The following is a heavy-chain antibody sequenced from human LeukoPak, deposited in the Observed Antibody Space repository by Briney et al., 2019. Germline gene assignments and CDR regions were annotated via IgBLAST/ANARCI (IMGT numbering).Heavy chain of an antibody. CDR1: GFPFSDYY. V-gene: IGHV3-21*01. J-gene: IGHJ6*02. Sequence: GSLRLSCAASGFPFSDYYMNWVRQAPGKGLEWLSSISSRGSYLHYADSVRGRFTISRDNAKNSLYLQMSSLRPEDTAMYYCAGNWNLGGLDVWGQGTTVTVSS. D-gene: IGHD1-1*01. CDR3: AGNWNLGGLDV. CDR2: ISSRGSYL.